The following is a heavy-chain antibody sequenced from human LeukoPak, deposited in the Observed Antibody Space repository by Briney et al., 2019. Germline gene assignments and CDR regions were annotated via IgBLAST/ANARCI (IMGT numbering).Heavy chain of an antibody. D-gene: IGHD3-10*01. CDR2: INPNSGGT. V-gene: IGHV1-2*02. Sequence: ASVKVSCKASGYTSTGYYMHWVRQAPGQGLEWMGWINPNSGGTNYAQKFQGRVTMTRDTSISTAYMELSRLRSDDTAVYYCARDEDYYGSGSYYNGVDYWGQGTLVTVSS. CDR3: ARDEDYYGSGSYYNGVDY. J-gene: IGHJ4*02. CDR1: GYTSTGYY.